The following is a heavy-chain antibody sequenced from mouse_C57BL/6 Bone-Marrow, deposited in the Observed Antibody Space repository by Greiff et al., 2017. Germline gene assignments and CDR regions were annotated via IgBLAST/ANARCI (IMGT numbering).Heavy chain of an antibody. CDR2: IDPSDSET. CDR3: ATAQAGAWFAY. J-gene: IGHJ3*01. V-gene: IGHV1-52*01. D-gene: IGHD3-2*02. CDR1: GYTFTSYW. Sequence: VQLQQSGAELVRPGSSVKLSCKASGYTFTSYWMHWVKQRPIQGLEWIGNIDPSDSETHYNQKFKDKATLTVDKSSSTAYMQLSSLTSEDSAVYYCATAQAGAWFAYWGQGTLVTVSA.